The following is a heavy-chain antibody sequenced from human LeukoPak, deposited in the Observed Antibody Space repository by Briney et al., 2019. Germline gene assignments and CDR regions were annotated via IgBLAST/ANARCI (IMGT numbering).Heavy chain of an antibody. V-gene: IGHV1-8*03. D-gene: IGHD6-19*01. J-gene: IGHJ5*02. Sequence: ASVKVSCKASGYTFTSYDINWVRQATGQGLEWMGWMNPNSGNTGYAQKFQGRVTITRNTSISTAYMELSSLRSEDTAVYYCARDLIAVAANRWFDPWGQGTLVSVSS. CDR3: ARDLIAVAANRWFDP. CDR1: GYTFTSYD. CDR2: MNPNSGNT.